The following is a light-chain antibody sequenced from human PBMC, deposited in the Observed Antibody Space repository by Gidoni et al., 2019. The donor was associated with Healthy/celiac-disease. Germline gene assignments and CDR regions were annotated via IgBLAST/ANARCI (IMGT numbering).Light chain of an antibody. CDR3: MQALQTPIT. Sequence: DIVMTQSPLPLPVTPGAPASISCRSSQSLLLSNGYNYLDWYLQKPGQSPQLLIYLGSNRASGVPDRFSGSGSGTDFTLKISRVEAEDVWIYYCMQALQTPITFGQGTRLEIK. J-gene: IGKJ5*01. CDR1: QSLLLSNGYNY. V-gene: IGKV2-28*01. CDR2: LGS.